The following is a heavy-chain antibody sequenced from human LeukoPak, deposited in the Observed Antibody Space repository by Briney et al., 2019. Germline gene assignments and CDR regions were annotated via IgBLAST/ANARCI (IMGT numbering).Heavy chain of an antibody. CDR2: IYTFDNT. J-gene: IGHJ4*02. V-gene: IGHV4-4*07. CDR1: GFTFSSYW. Sequence: GSLRLSCAASGFTFSSYWMSWVRQAPGKGLEWIGRIYTFDNTNYNPSLKSRVTMSIDTSKNQFSLNLDSVTAADTAIYYCAREWGSTSPRPLDSWGQGSLVTVSS. D-gene: IGHD2-2*01. CDR3: AREWGSTSPRPLDS.